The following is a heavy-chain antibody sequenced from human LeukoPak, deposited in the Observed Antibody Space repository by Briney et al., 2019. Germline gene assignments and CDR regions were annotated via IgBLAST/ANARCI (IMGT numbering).Heavy chain of an antibody. CDR3: AKDRCSRTNCYLFDF. CDR2: FSGSGGNT. CDR1: GFTFATYA. Sequence: GGSLRLSCATSGFTFATYAMNWVRQAPGKGLEWVSGFSGSGGNTPYADSVKGRFTISRDSSKNTLYLQMDSPRADDTAVYYCAKDRCSRTNCYLFDFWGQGTLVTVSS. J-gene: IGHJ4*02. D-gene: IGHD2-2*01. V-gene: IGHV3-23*01.